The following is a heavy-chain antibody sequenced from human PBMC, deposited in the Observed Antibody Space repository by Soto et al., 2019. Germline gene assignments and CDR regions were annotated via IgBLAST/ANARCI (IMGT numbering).Heavy chain of an antibody. CDR2: IFSNDEK. D-gene: IGHD6-13*01. J-gene: IGHJ6*02. Sequence: QVTLKESGPVLVKPTETLTLTCTVSGFSLSNARMGVSWIRQPPGKALEWLAHIFSNDEKSYSTSLKSRLTISKDTSKSQVVLTMTNMDPVDTATYYCAWIGPPHYSSSWDYYYYYGMDVWGQGTTVTVSS. CDR1: GFSLSNARMG. V-gene: IGHV2-26*01. CDR3: AWIGPPHYSSSWDYYYYYGMDV.